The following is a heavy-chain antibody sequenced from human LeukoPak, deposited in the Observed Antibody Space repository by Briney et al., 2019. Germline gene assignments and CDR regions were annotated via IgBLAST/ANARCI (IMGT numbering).Heavy chain of an antibody. CDR3: ARVRGDSSGWYGGAFDY. CDR1: GFTFSSYG. Sequence: QSGRSLRLSCAASGFTFSSYGMHWVRQAPGKGLEWVAVIWYDGSNKYYANSVKGRFTISRDNSKNTLYLQMNSLRAEDTAVYYCARVRGDSSGWYGGAFDYWGQGTLVTVSS. J-gene: IGHJ4*02. D-gene: IGHD6-19*01. CDR2: IWYDGSNK. V-gene: IGHV3-33*01.